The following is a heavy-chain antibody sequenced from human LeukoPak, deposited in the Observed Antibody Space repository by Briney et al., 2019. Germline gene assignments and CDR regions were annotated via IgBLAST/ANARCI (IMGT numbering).Heavy chain of an antibody. J-gene: IGHJ4*02. CDR3: ATTSALVFDY. V-gene: IGHV4-34*01. Sequence: SETLSLTCAVYGGSFSGYYWSWIRQPPGKGLEWIGEINHSGSTNYNPSLKSRVTISVDTSKNQFSLKLSSVAAADTAVYYCATTSALVFDYWGQGTLVTVSS. CDR1: GGSFSGYY. CDR2: INHSGST.